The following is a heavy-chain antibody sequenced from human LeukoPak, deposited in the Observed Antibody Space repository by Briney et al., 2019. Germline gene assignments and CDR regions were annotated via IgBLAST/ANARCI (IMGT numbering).Heavy chain of an antibody. CDR1: GFTFDDFS. CDR2: IKQDGSEK. J-gene: IGHJ5*02. Sequence: PGGSLRLSCAASGFTFDDFSMHWVRQAPGKGLEWVANIKQDGSEKNYVDSVKGRFTISRDDAKNSLYLQMNSLRAEDTAVYHCARELKEAGGFVPWGQGTLVTVSS. CDR3: ARELKEAGGFVP. D-gene: IGHD3-16*01. V-gene: IGHV3-7*01.